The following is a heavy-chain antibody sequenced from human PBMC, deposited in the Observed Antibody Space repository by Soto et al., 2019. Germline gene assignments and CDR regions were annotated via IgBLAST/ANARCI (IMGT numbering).Heavy chain of an antibody. D-gene: IGHD3-22*01. Sequence: SETLCLTCGVSGPSITSTSYWGWVRQPPGKGLEWIGEIYHSGGTNSNPSLKSRVTMSVDKSKNQFSLRLSSVTAADTALYYCARVSKDASGYYYGAFDIWGQGTMVT. CDR2: IYHSGGT. V-gene: IGHV4-4*02. CDR1: GPSITSTSY. CDR3: ARVSKDASGYYYGAFDI. J-gene: IGHJ3*02.